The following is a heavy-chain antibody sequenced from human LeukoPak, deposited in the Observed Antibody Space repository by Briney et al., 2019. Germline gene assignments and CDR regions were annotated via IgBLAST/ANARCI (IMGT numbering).Heavy chain of an antibody. V-gene: IGHV4-61*01. CDR3: ARDPGYNWFDP. CDR1: GGSFSSGSYY. CDR2: IYYSGST. Sequence: SETLSLTCTVPGGSFSSGSYYWSWIRQPPGKGLEWIGYIYYSGSTNYDPSLKSRVTISVDTSKNQFSLKLSSVTAADTAVYYCARDPGYNWFDPWGQGTLVTASS. J-gene: IGHJ5*02.